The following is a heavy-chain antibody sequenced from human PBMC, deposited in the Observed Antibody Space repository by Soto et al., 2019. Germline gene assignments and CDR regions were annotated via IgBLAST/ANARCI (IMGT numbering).Heavy chain of an antibody. CDR2: ISGTGGTT. Sequence: GGSLRLSCTASGFTLSDYAMSWVRHAPGKGLEWVSAISGTGGTTDYADSVKGRFTISRDNSKNILYLQMNSLRAEDTAVYYCAKDQLSLRYCSGGNCSPDYFDYWGQGTLVTVSS. D-gene: IGHD2-15*01. J-gene: IGHJ4*02. V-gene: IGHV3-23*01. CDR3: AKDQLSLRYCSGGNCSPDYFDY. CDR1: GFTLSDYA.